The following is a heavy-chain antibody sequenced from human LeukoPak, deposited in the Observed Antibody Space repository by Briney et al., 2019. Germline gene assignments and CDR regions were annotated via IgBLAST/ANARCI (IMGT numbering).Heavy chain of an antibody. D-gene: IGHD1-26*01. Sequence: GGSLRLSCAASGFTFSDYSMNWVRQAPGKGLEWVSYINSGSSTIYYVDSVEGRFTISRDNAKNSLYLQMNSLRDEDTAVYHCARTRSKVGAPTFDYWGQGTLVTVSS. CDR2: INSGSSTI. J-gene: IGHJ4*02. CDR3: ARTRSKVGAPTFDY. CDR1: GFTFSDYS. V-gene: IGHV3-48*02.